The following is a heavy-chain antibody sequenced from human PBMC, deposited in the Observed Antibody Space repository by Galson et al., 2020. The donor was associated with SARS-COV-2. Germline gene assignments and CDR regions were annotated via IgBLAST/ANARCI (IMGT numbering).Heavy chain of an antibody. CDR3: AKDYWLRHIPSYFYDY. J-gene: IGHJ4*01. CDR1: GFTFISYA. V-gene: IGHV3-23*01. Sequence: GGSLRLSCAASGFTFISYAMSWVRQAPGKGLEWVSSISAGGDDTYYTDSVKGRFMISRDNSKNTLYLQMNSLRAEDTAVYYCAKDYWLRHIPSYFYDYWGHGTLVTVSS. CDR2: ISAGGDDT. D-gene: IGHD6-19*01.